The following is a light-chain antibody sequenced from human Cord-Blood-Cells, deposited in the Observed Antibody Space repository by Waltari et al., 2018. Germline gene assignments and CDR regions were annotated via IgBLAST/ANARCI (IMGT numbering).Light chain of an antibody. J-gene: IGKJ1*01. CDR2: WAS. CDR1: QSVLYSANNKNY. CDR3: QQYHSIPRT. V-gene: IGKV4-1*01. Sequence: DIVMTQSPDSLAVSLGERATINCKSSQSVLYSANNKNYMAWYQQEPGQPPKLRIYWASTRESGVPDRISGRGSGTDYTLTISSLQADDEAVYDCQQYHSIPRTFGEGTKVAI.